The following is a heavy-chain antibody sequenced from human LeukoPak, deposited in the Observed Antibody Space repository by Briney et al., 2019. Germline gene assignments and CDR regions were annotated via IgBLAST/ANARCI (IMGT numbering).Heavy chain of an antibody. V-gene: IGHV4-59*12. CDR2: IYYSGST. D-gene: IGHD3-10*01. CDR1: GGSISSYY. CDR3: ARGERLTMVRGVSFDY. J-gene: IGHJ4*02. Sequence: SETLSLTCTVTGGSISSYYWSWIRQPPGKGLEWIGYIYYSGSTNYNPSLKSRVTISVDTSKNQFSLKLSSVTAADTAVYYCARGERLTMVRGVSFDYWGQGTLVTVSS.